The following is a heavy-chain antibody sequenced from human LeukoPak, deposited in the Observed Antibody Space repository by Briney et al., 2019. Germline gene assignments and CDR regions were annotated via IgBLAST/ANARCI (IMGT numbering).Heavy chain of an antibody. J-gene: IGHJ5*02. CDR3: AKDYSGSFNWFDP. V-gene: IGHV3-9*01. D-gene: IGHD5-12*01. CDR2: ISWTSGSI. Sequence: GGSLRLSCAASGFAFGNYAMHWVRQAPGKGLEWVSGISWTSGSIGYADSVKGRFTISRDNAKNSLYLQMNSLRAEDTALYYCAKDYSGSFNWFDPWGQGTLVTVSS. CDR1: GFAFGNYA.